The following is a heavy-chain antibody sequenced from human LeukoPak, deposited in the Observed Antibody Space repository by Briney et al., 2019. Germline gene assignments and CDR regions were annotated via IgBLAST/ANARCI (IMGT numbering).Heavy chain of an antibody. D-gene: IGHD1-26*01. CDR3: ARDGGGSYTDY. V-gene: IGHV4-31*03. CDR1: GGSISSGGYY. J-gene: IGHJ4*02. CDR2: IYYSGST. Sequence: SETLSLTCTVSGGSISSGGYYWSWIRQHPGQGLEWIGYIYYSGSTYYNPSLKSRVTISVDTSKNQFSLKLSSVTAADTAVYYCARDGGGSYTDYWGQGTLVTVSS.